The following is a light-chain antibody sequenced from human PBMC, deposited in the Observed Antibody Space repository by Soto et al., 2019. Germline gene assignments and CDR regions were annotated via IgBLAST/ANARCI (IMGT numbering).Light chain of an antibody. J-gene: IGLJ3*02. V-gene: IGLV7-43*01. CDR2: STT. Sequence: QAVVTQEPSLTVSPGGTVTLTCASSTGPVTSDYYPNWFQQKPGQAPRALIYSTTKKHSWTPARFSGSLLGGKAALTLSGEQHEDEADYYCLLSGSAAVVFGGGTKLTVL. CDR3: LLSGSAAVV. CDR1: TGPVTSDYY.